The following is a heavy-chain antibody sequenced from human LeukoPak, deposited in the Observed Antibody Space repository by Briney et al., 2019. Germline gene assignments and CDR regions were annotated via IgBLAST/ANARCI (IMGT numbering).Heavy chain of an antibody. CDR1: GFTFSSYA. CDR2: ISGSGGST. V-gene: IGHV3-23*01. D-gene: IGHD6-13*01. CDR3: ARDRIAAAGFFFDY. J-gene: IGHJ4*02. Sequence: PGGSLRLSCAASGFTFSSYAMSWVRQAPGKGLEWVSAISGSGGSTYYADSVKGRFTISRDNAKNSLYLQMNSLRAEDTAVYYCARDRIAAAGFFFDYWGQGTLVTVSS.